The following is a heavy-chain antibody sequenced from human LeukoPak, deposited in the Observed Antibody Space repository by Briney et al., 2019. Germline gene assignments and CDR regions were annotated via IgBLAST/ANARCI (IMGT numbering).Heavy chain of an antibody. V-gene: IGHV3-23*01. CDR1: RFTFNSYA. Sequence: GGSLRLSCAASRFTFNSYAMSWVRRAPGKGLEWVSVISASGGSTYYADSVKGRFTISRDNSKNTLYLQMNSLRAEDTAIYYCAKDDSGNYAHMDVWGKGTTVTVSS. CDR3: AKDDSGNYAHMDV. D-gene: IGHD1-26*01. CDR2: ISASGGST. J-gene: IGHJ6*03.